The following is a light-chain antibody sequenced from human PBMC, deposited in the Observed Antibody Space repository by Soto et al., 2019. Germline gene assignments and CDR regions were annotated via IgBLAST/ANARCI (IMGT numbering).Light chain of an antibody. CDR3: HQYNNWPRT. CDR2: GAY. Sequence: EIVMTQSPATLSVSPGGRATLSRRASQSVTSNLAWYQQKPGQALRLLIYGAYTRATDIPARFSGSGSGTDFTLTISSLQSEDFAVYYCHQYNNWPRTVGPGTKVEIK. J-gene: IGKJ1*01. CDR1: QSVTSN. V-gene: IGKV3-15*01.